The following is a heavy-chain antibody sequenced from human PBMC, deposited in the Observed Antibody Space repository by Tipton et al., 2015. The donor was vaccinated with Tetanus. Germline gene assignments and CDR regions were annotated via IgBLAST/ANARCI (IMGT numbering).Heavy chain of an antibody. CDR3: ARANNDYPKKGPFDY. CDR2: IFYTGST. V-gene: IGHV4-31*03. Sequence: GLVKPSQTLSLTCSVSGFSLSSGAYYWTWIRQHPGKGLEWLGSIFYTGSTYYNPSLKSRLTISVETSKKQFSLKLSSVTAADTAVYYCARANNDYPKKGPFDYWGQGILVIVSS. J-gene: IGHJ4*02. D-gene: IGHD5-12*01. CDR1: GFSLSSGAYY.